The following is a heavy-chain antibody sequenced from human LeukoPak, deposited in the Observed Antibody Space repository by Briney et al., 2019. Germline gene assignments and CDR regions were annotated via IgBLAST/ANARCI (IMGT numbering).Heavy chain of an antibody. CDR2: ISGSGGST. CDR1: RFTFSSYA. V-gene: IGHV3-23*01. J-gene: IGHJ4*02. CDR3: AKVDPVWSGYYTVDY. D-gene: IGHD3-3*01. Sequence: GGSLRLSCAASRFTFSSYAMSWVRQAPGKGLEWVSAISGSGGSTYYADSVKGRFTIPRDNSKNTLYLQMNSLRAEDTAVYYCAKVDPVWSGYYTVDYWGQGTLVTVSS.